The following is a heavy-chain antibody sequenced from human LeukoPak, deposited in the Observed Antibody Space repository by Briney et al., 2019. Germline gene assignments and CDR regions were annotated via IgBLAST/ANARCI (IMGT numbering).Heavy chain of an antibody. D-gene: IGHD3-22*01. CDR3: ARVGSKDYYDSSGYYYGAFDI. V-gene: IGHV4-61*02. J-gene: IGHJ3*02. Sequence: SETLSLTCTVSGGSISSGSYYWSWIRQPAGKGLEWIGRIYTSGSTNYNPSLKSRVTISVDTPKNQFSLKLSSVTAADTAVYYCARVGSKDYYDSSGYYYGAFDIWGQVTMVTVSS. CDR2: IYTSGST. CDR1: GGSISSGSYY.